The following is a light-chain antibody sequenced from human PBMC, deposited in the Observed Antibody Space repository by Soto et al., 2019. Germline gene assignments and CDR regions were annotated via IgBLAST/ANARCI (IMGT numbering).Light chain of an antibody. CDR1: QRISTN. J-gene: IGKJ1*01. CDR3: QQYGSSPPT. CDR2: GAS. V-gene: IGKV3-20*01. Sequence: IVMTQSRATVSVSPGERATLSCRASQRISTNLAWYQRKPGQTPRLLIYGASNRATDIPARFSGSGSGTAFTLTISRLEPEDFAVYYCQQYGSSPPTFGQGTKVDIK.